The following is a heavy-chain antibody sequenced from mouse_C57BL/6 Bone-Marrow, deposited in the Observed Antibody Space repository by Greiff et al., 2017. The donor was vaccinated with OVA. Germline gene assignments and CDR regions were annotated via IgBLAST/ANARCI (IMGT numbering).Heavy chain of an antibody. CDR1: GFTFSDYG. CDR2: ISSGSSTI. V-gene: IGHV5-17*01. J-gene: IGHJ2*01. D-gene: IGHD1-1*01. CDR3: ARDLLLRYDY. Sequence: EVMLVESGGGLVKPGGSLKLSCAASGFTFSDYGMHWVRQAPEKGLEWVAYISSGSSTIYYADTVKGRFTISRDNAKNTLFLQMTSLRSEDTAMYYCARDLLLRYDYWGQGTTLTVSS.